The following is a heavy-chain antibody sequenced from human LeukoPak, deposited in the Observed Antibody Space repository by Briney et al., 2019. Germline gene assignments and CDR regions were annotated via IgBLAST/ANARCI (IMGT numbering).Heavy chain of an antibody. Sequence: TGGSLRLSCAASGFTFNDHPMHWIRLAPHKGLKWVAVISYDGLNKYYSHSVKDRFTVSRDNVNNILYLQMNRLRTEDTAVYYCARDLGILWKLAYSWGQGTLVTVSS. CDR3: ARDLGILWKLAYS. V-gene: IGHV3-30*04. J-gene: IGHJ4*02. CDR1: GFTFNDHP. D-gene: IGHD1-1*01. CDR2: ISYDGLNK.